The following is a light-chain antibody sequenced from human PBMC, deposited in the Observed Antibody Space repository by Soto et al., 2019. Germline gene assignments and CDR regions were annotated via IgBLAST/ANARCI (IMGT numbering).Light chain of an antibody. J-gene: IGKJ4*01. CDR3: QQYKNCPLT. V-gene: IGKV3-15*01. CDR2: GAS. CDR1: QSVSSN. Sequence: EIVMTQSPATLSVSPGERATLSCRASQSVSSNLAWYQQKPGQAPRLLIYGASPRATGIPARFSGSGSGTEFTLTMSRLQSEDFAVYYCQQYKNCPLTFGGGTKVDIK.